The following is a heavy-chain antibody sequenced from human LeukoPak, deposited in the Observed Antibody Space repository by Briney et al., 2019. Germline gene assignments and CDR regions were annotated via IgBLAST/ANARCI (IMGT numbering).Heavy chain of an antibody. J-gene: IGHJ5*02. CDR2: INAGNGNT. CDR3: ARDWAITMPRRWPGFDP. Sequence: ASVKVSCKASGYTFTSYAMHWVRQAPGQRLEWMGWINAGNGNTKYSQKFQGRVTITRDTSASTAYMELSSLRSEDTAVYYCARDWAITMPRRWPGFDPWGQGTLVTVSS. D-gene: IGHD3-10*01. V-gene: IGHV1-3*01. CDR1: GYTFTSYA.